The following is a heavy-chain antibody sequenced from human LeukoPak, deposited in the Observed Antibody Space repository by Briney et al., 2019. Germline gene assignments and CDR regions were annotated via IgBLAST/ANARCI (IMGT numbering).Heavy chain of an antibody. CDR3: AKRKSGSSGLYYFDY. V-gene: IGHV3-23*01. D-gene: IGHD3-10*01. J-gene: IGHJ4*02. Sequence: GGSLRLSCAASGFTFNSYAMSWVRQAPGMGLEWVSAIIGSGGSTYYADSVEGRFTVSRDSSKNTVYLQMNSLRAEDTAIYYCAKRKSGSSGLYYFDYWGQGTLVTVSS. CDR2: IIGSGGST. CDR1: GFTFNSYA.